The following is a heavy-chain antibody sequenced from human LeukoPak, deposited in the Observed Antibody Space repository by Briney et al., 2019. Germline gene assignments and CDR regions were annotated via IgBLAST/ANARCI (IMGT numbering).Heavy chain of an antibody. CDR3: ARDGPTYYYGSGSYYHPFDY. Sequence: ASVKVSCEASGYTFTSYGISWVRQAPGQGLEWMGWISAYNGNTNYAQKLQGRVTMTTDTSTSTAYMELRSLRSDDTAVYYCARDGPTYYYGSGSYYHPFDYWGQGTLVTVSS. V-gene: IGHV1-18*01. CDR1: GYTFTSYG. CDR2: ISAYNGNT. D-gene: IGHD3-10*01. J-gene: IGHJ4*02.